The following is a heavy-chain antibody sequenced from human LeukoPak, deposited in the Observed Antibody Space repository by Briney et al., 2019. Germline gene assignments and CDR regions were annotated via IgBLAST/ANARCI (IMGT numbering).Heavy chain of an antibody. CDR1: GFTFSSSG. CDR3: VRDKGSSWGEKYYFDY. D-gene: IGHD6-13*01. V-gene: IGHV3-33*01. Sequence: GGSLRLSCAASGFTFSSSGMHWVRQAPGKGLEWVALIWYDGINEYYADSVKGRFSISRDDSKNTLYLQMNSLRAEDTAVYYCVRDKGSSWGEKYYFDYWGQGTLVTVSS. CDR2: IWYDGINE. J-gene: IGHJ4*02.